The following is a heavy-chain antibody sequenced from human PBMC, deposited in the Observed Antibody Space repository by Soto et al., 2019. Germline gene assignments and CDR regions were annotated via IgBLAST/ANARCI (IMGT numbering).Heavy chain of an antibody. D-gene: IGHD6-13*01. CDR1: GFTFSSYW. CDR2: INSDGSST. CDR3: ARDEGSSSWYSPRFDP. Sequence: EVQLVESGGGLVQPGGSLRLSCAASGFTFSSYWMHWVRQAPGKGLVWVSRINSDGSSTSYADSVKGRFTISRDNAKNTLYLQMNGLRAEDTAVYYCARDEGSSSWYSPRFDPWGQGTLVTVSS. V-gene: IGHV3-74*01. J-gene: IGHJ5*02.